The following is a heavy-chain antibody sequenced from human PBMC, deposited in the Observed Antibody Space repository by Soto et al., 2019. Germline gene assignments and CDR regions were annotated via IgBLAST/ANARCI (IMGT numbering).Heavy chain of an antibody. Sequence: GGSLRLSCAASGFTFSSYSMNWVRQAPGKGLEWASYISSSSSTIYYADSVKGRFTISRDNAKNSLYLQMNSLRDEDTAVYYCARDGEYYYDSSGYPTAYYYYGMDVWGQGTTVTVSS. V-gene: IGHV3-48*02. CDR2: ISSSSSTI. D-gene: IGHD3-22*01. CDR1: GFTFSSYS. J-gene: IGHJ6*02. CDR3: ARDGEYYYDSSGYPTAYYYYGMDV.